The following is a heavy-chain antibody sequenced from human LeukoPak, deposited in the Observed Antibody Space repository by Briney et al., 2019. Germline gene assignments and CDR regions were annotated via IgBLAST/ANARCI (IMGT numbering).Heavy chain of an antibody. CDR2: INEDGSST. Sequence: GGSLRLSCAASGYTFSRYWMHWVRQGPGKGLVWVSRINEDGSSTSYAESARGRFTISRDNAKNTLYLQMNSLRAEDAAVYYCTTDTFGARDSWGQGTLVTVSS. D-gene: IGHD3-10*01. J-gene: IGHJ4*02. V-gene: IGHV3-74*01. CDR3: TTDTFGARDS. CDR1: GYTFSRYW.